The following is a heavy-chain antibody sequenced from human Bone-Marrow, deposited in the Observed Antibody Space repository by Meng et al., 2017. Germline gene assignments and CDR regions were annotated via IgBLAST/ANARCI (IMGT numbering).Heavy chain of an antibody. Sequence: QVQLVQSGAEVKKPGASVKVSCKASGYTFTGYYMHWVRQAPGQGLEWMGWINPNSGGTNYAQKFQGWVTMTRDTSISTAYMELSRLRSDDTAVYYCARSNIRYCSSTSCPPTDYYYYYGMDVWGQGTTVTVSS. V-gene: IGHV1-2*04. CDR1: GYTFTGYY. J-gene: IGHJ6*02. CDR3: ARSNIRYCSSTSCPPTDYYYYYGMDV. CDR2: INPNSGGT. D-gene: IGHD2-2*01.